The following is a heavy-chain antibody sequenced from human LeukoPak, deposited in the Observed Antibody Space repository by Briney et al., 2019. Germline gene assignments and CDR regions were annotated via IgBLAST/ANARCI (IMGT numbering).Heavy chain of an antibody. D-gene: IGHD3-10*01. Sequence: SETLSLTCTVSGDSISTSNSYWGWLRQPPGKGLEWIGSIYYSGSTYYNPSLKSRVTISVDTSKNQFSLKLSSVTAADTAVYYCARHFMVRGVIQYFDYWGRGTLVTVSS. CDR1: GDSISTSNSY. CDR3: ARHFMVRGVIQYFDY. J-gene: IGHJ4*02. CDR2: IYYSGST. V-gene: IGHV4-39*01.